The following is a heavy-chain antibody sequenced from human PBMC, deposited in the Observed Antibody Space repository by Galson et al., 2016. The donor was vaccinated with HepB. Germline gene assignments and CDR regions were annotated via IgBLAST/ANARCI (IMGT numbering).Heavy chain of an antibody. CDR3: ARASPARDLWSREFYDY. D-gene: IGHD3-10*01. CDR2: FYATGTT. J-gene: IGHJ4*02. Sequence: SETLSLTCAVSGASVSDYYWSWIRQPAGKGLEWVGRFYATGTTNYNPSLRSRVAMSIDTTANLFSLRLVSVTAADTAVYYCARASPARDLWSREFYDYWGQGALVTVSS. V-gene: IGHV4-4*07. CDR1: GASVSDYY.